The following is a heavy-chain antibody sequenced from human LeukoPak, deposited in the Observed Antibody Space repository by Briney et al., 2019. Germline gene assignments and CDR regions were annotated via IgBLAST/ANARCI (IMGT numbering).Heavy chain of an antibody. D-gene: IGHD4-17*01. V-gene: IGHV4-34*01. J-gene: IGHJ4*02. Sequence: SETLSLTCAVSGTSFSSYYWSWNRQPPGKGLEWIGEVNHSGYTNDNPSLKSRVTISVDTSKNQFSLRLRSVTAADTGVYFCARMTTGHDFWGQGTLVTVSS. CDR2: VNHSGYT. CDR3: ARMTTGHDF. CDR1: GTSFSSYY.